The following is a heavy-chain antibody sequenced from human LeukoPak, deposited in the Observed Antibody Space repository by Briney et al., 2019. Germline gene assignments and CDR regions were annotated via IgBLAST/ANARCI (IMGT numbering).Heavy chain of an antibody. D-gene: IGHD3-10*01. Sequence: PGGSLRLSCAASGFTFSSYGMHWVRQAPGKGLEWVAFIRYDGSNKYYADSVKGRFTISRDNSKNTLYLQMNSLRAEDTAVYYCAKDDSITMVRGAFDYWGQGTLVTVSS. V-gene: IGHV3-30*02. CDR2: IRYDGSNK. J-gene: IGHJ4*02. CDR3: AKDDSITMVRGAFDY. CDR1: GFTFSSYG.